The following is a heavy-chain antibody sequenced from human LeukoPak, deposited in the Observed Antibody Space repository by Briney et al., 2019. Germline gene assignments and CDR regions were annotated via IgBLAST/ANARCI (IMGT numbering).Heavy chain of an antibody. CDR2: ITSDGSST. D-gene: IGHD2-15*01. CDR1: GFIFSSYW. CDR3: ARVRGDYYMDV. J-gene: IGHJ6*03. V-gene: IGHV3-74*01. Sequence: GGSLRLSCAASGFIFSSYWMHWVRQAPGKGLVWVSRITSDGSSTTYGDSVKGRFTISRDNAKNTLYLQMNSLRAEDTAAYYCARVRGDYYMDVWGKGTTVTVSS.